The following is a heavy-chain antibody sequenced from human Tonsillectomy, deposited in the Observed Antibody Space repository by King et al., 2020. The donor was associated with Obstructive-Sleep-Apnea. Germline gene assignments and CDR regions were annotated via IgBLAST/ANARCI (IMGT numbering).Heavy chain of an antibody. CDR2: VSAFNGNT. CDR3: ARQYNYGDGFDV. V-gene: IGHV1-18*01. J-gene: IGHJ3*01. D-gene: IGHD3-16*01. Sequence: QLVQSGPEVKKPGASVKVSCQASGFSFSNYGFSWVRQAPGQGLVWMGWVSAFNGNTKSAQNFQGRLTMTTDTSTSTAYMELRSLRSDDAAVYYCARQYNYGDGFDVWGQGKMVIVSS. CDR1: GFSFSNYG.